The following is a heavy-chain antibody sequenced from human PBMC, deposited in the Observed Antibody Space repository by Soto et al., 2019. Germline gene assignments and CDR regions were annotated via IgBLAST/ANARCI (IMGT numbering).Heavy chain of an antibody. Sequence: QVQLVQSGAEVKKPGASVKVSCKASGYTFTGYYMHWVRQAPGQGLEWMGWINPNSGGTNYAQKFQGWVTMTRDTSISTAYMELSRLRSDDTAVYYCARDRPTHPALSYYDYGMDVWGQGTTVTVSS. CDR1: GYTFTGYY. V-gene: IGHV1-2*04. CDR2: INPNSGGT. CDR3: ARDRPTHPALSYYDYGMDV. J-gene: IGHJ6*02.